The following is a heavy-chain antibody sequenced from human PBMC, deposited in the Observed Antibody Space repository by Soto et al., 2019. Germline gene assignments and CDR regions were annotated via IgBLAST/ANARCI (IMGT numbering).Heavy chain of an antibody. Sequence: PGESLKISCKGSGYSFTSYRIGWVRLMPGKGLEWMGIIYPGDSDTRYSPSFQGQVTISADKSISTAYLQWSSLKASDTAMYYCARRKGYSNYVGYYYYYMDVWGKGTTVTVSS. D-gene: IGHD4-4*01. CDR2: IYPGDSDT. J-gene: IGHJ6*03. V-gene: IGHV5-51*01. CDR3: ARRKGYSNYVGYYYYYMDV. CDR1: GYSFTSYR.